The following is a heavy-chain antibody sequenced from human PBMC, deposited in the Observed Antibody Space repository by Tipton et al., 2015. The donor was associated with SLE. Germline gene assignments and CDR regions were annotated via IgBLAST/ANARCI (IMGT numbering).Heavy chain of an antibody. V-gene: IGHV1-18*01. CDR3: ARDPYSSGWFAYFQH. CDR1: GYTFTSYG. J-gene: IGHJ1*01. CDR2: ISAYNGNT. Sequence: QVQLVQSGAEVKKPGASGKVSCKASGYTFTSYGISWVRQAPGQGLEWMGWISAYNGNTNYAQKLQGRVTMTTDTSTSTDYMELRSLRSDDTAVYYCARDPYSSGWFAYFQHWGQGTLVTVSS. D-gene: IGHD6-19*01.